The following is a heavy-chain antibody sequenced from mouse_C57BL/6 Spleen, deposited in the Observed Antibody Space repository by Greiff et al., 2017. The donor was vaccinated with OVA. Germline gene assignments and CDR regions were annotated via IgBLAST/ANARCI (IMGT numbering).Heavy chain of an antibody. CDR2: IHPNSGST. J-gene: IGHJ3*01. Sequence: VQLQQPGAELVKPGASVKLSCKASGYTFTSYWMHWVKQRPGQGLEWIGMIHPNSGSTNYNEKFKSKATLTVDKSSSTAYMQLSSLTSEDSAVYYCARGATVVATPFAYWGQGTLVTVSA. CDR1: GYTFTSYW. V-gene: IGHV1-64*01. CDR3: ARGATVVATPFAY. D-gene: IGHD1-1*01.